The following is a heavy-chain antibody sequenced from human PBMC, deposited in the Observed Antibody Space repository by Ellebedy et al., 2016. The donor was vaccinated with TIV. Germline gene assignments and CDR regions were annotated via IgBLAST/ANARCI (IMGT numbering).Heavy chain of an antibody. CDR2: IFYSGST. CDR1: GGSISSTHYY. D-gene: IGHD6-13*01. CDR3: ARLSSRIAAAA. V-gene: IGHV4-39*07. J-gene: IGHJ5*02. Sequence: SETLSLTCTVSGGSISSTHYYRVCIRQPPGKGLEWIGSIFYSGSTTYNPSLKSRVTISADTSKNQFSLKLRSVTAADTAVYYCARLSSRIAAAAWGQGVLVTVTS.